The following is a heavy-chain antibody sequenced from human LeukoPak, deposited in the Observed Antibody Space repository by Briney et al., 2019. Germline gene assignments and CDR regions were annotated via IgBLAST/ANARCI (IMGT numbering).Heavy chain of an antibody. V-gene: IGHV3-23*01. D-gene: IGHD1-1*01. CDR3: AKAPPYKKYFDY. Sequence: GALRLSCAASGFTFSSYAMSWVRQAPGKGLEWVSAIRDSGSSTHYADSVKGRFTTSRDNSKNTLYLQMNSLRAEDTAVYYCAKAPPYKKYFDYWGQGTLVTVSS. J-gene: IGHJ4*02. CDR2: IRDSGSST. CDR1: GFTFSSYA.